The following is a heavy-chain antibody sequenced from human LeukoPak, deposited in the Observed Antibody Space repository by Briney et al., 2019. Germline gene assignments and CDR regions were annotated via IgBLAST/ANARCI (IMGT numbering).Heavy chain of an antibody. Sequence: GGSLRLSCAASGFTFSSYSMNWVRQAPGKGLEWVSSISSSSSYIYYADSVKGRFTISRDNAKNSLYLQMNSLRAEDTAVYYCARDESSTYYYDSSTLGWGQGTLVTVSS. CDR1: GFTFSSYS. J-gene: IGHJ4*02. V-gene: IGHV3-21*01. CDR3: ARDESSTYYYDSSTLG. D-gene: IGHD3-22*01. CDR2: ISSSSSYI.